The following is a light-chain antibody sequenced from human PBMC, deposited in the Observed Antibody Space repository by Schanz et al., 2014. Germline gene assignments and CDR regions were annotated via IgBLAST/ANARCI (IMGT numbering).Light chain of an antibody. CDR1: SSDVGRYNR. Sequence: QSALTQPPSVSGSPGQSVTISCTGSSSDVGRYNRVSWFQQPPGTAPKLMIFQVNSRPSGVPDRFSGFKSGNTASLTISGLQAEDEADYYCSSFTTTDTWVFGGGTKVTVL. CDR2: QVN. V-gene: IGLV2-18*02. CDR3: SSFTTTDTWV. J-gene: IGLJ3*02.